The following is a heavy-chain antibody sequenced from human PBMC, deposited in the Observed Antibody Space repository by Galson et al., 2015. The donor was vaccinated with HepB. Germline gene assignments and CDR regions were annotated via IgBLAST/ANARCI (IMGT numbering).Heavy chain of an antibody. CDR1: GFTFSSYA. V-gene: IGHV3-23*01. Sequence: SLRLSCAASGFTFSSYAMSWVRQAPGKGLEWVSTVTDSDGSTYDADSVKGRFSISRDNSKNTLYLQMNSLRAEDTAVYYCAKGGGRGVTTVFDYWGQGTLVTVSS. J-gene: IGHJ4*02. D-gene: IGHD4-17*01. CDR2: VTDSDGST. CDR3: AKGGGRGVTTVFDY.